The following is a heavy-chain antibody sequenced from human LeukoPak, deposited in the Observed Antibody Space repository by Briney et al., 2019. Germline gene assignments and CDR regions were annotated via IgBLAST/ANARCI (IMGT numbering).Heavy chain of an antibody. CDR3: ARGLVQQENWFDP. CDR1: GGSFSGYY. V-gene: IGHV4-34*01. Sequence: SETLSLTCAVYGGSFSGYYWSWIRQPPGKGLEWSGEINHSGSTNYNPSLKSRVTISVDTSKNQFSLKLSSVTAADTAVYYCARGLVQQENWFDPWGQGTLVTVSS. J-gene: IGHJ5*02. CDR2: INHSGST. D-gene: IGHD1-1*01.